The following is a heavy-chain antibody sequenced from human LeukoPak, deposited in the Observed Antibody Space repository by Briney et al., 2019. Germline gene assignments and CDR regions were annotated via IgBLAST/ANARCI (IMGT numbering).Heavy chain of an antibody. Sequence: SVKVSCEASGGTFSSYPFTWVRQAPGQGLEWMGEITPIFGAANYAQTFQGRVTITADESTSTVFMELSSLRSDDTAFYYCARNSRVASTSGLNYWGQGTLVTVSS. CDR2: ITPIFGAA. CDR1: GGTFSSYP. D-gene: IGHD4-23*01. J-gene: IGHJ4*02. V-gene: IGHV1-69*01. CDR3: ARNSRVASTSGLNY.